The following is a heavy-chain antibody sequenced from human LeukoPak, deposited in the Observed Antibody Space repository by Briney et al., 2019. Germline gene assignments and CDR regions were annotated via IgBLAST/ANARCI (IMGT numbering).Heavy chain of an antibody. CDR1: GFTFSTSG. V-gene: IGHV3-33*01. J-gene: IGHJ4*02. Sequence: GGSLRLSCAASGFTFSTSGMNWVRQAPGKGLEWVAVIWSGGSEKRYADSVKGRFTISRDNSKSTLYLQMNSLRDEDTAVYYCARDNDWAFHYWGQGTLVTVSS. D-gene: IGHD3-9*01. CDR2: IWSGGSEK. CDR3: ARDNDWAFHY.